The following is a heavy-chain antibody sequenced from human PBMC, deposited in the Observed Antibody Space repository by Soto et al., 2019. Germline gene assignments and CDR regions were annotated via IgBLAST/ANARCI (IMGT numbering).Heavy chain of an antibody. V-gene: IGHV1-3*01. CDR2: INAGNGNT. CDR1: GYTFTSYA. J-gene: IGHJ3*02. CDR3: AGGYSSGWYDAFDI. Sequence: ASVKVSCKASGYTFTSYAMHWARQAPGQRLEWMGWINAGNGNTKYSQKFQGRVTITRDTSASTAYMELSSLRSEDTAVYYCAGGYSSGWYDAFDIWGQGTMVTVSS. D-gene: IGHD6-19*01.